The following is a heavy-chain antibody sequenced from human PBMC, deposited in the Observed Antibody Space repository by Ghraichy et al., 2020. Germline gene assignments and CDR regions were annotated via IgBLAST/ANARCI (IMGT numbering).Heavy chain of an antibody. CDR2: IIPIFGTA. J-gene: IGHJ4*02. CDR1: GGTFSSYA. V-gene: IGHV1-69*13. CDR3: ATLRLGELSLDTPNDYFDY. D-gene: IGHD3-16*02. Sequence: SVKVSCKASGGTFSSYAISWVRQAPGQGLEWMGGIIPIFGTANYAQKFQGRVTITADESTSTAYMELSSLRSEDTAVYYCATLRLGELSLDTPNDYFDYWGQGTLVTVSS.